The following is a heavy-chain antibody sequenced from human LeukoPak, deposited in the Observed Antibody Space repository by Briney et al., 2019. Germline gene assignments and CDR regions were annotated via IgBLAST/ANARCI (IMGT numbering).Heavy chain of an antibody. D-gene: IGHD6-13*01. J-gene: IGHJ4*02. CDR1: GYTFTGYY. V-gene: IGHV1-2*02. CDR2: INPSSGGT. CDR3: ARERSSLAAAGLDFDY. Sequence: GASVKVSCKASGYTFTGYYMHWVRQAPGQGLEWMGWINPSSGGTNYAQKFQGRVTMTRDTSISTAYMELSRLRSDDTAVYYCARERSSLAAAGLDFDYWGQGTLVTVSS.